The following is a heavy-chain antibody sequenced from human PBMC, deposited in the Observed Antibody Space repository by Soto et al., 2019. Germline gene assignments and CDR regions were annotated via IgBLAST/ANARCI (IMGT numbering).Heavy chain of an antibody. V-gene: IGHV3-23*01. CDR1: GFTFSSYA. D-gene: IGHD3-3*01. CDR2: VSGSGGST. Sequence: GGSLRLSCAASGFTFSSYAMNWVRLAPGKGLEWVSAVSGSGGSTYYADSVKGRFTISRDNSKNTMSLQMNSLRAEDTAIYYCAKGRFSNYFDSWGQGTLVTVSS. CDR3: AKGRFSNYFDS. J-gene: IGHJ4*02.